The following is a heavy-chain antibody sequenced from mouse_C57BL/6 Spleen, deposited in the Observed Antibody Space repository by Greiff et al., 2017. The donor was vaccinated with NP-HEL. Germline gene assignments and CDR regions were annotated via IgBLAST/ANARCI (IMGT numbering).Heavy chain of an antibody. CDR1: GYTFTSYW. Sequence: VQLQQSGAELAKPGASVKLSCKASGYTFTSYWMHWVKQRPGQGLEWIGYINPSSGYTKYNQKFKDKATLTADKSYSTAYMQLSSLTYEDSAVYYCARPGITTPLRFDYWGQGTTLTVAS. CDR3: ARPGITTPLRFDY. J-gene: IGHJ2*01. D-gene: IGHD1-1*01. CDR2: INPSSGYT. V-gene: IGHV1-7*01.